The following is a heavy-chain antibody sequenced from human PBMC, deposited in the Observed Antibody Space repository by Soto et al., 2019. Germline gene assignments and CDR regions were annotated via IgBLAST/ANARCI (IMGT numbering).Heavy chain of an antibody. CDR1: GYGETSWA. CDR2: LNPNSGNT. V-gene: IGHV1-8*01. CDR3: ARHPIVVVPAAMGGYYYYMDV. Sequence: KGGGYGETSWAREGVRQPKRQGLEWMGWLNPNSGNTGYAQKFQGRVTMTRNTSISTAYMELSSLRSEDTAVYYCARHPIVVVPAAMGGYYYYMDVWGKGTTVTVSS. D-gene: IGHD2-2*01. J-gene: IGHJ6*03.